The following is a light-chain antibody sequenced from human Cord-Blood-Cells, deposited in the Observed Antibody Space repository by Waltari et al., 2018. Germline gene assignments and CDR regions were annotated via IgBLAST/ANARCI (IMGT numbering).Light chain of an antibody. J-gene: IGLJ3*02. Sequence: QSALTQPASVSGSPGQSITISCTGTSSDVGSSNLVSWYQQHPGKAPKLMIYEGSKRPSGVSNLFAGSKSGNTASLTISGLQAEDEADYYCCSYAGSSSNWVFGGGTKLTVL. CDR1: SSDVGSSNL. CDR2: EGS. V-gene: IGLV2-23*01. CDR3: CSYAGSSSNWV.